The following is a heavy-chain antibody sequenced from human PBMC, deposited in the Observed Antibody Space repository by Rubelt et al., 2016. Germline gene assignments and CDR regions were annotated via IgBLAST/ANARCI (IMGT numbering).Heavy chain of an antibody. D-gene: IGHD1-7*01. Sequence: QLQLQESGPGLVKPSETLSLTCTVSGGSISSSSYYWGWIRQPPGKGLEWIGSLYYCGSTYYNPSLKSRVTISVDTSKNQFSRKLSSVTAADTAVYYCARGHGELQGYYYGMDVWGQGTTVTVSS. V-gene: IGHV4-39*07. CDR2: LYYCGST. CDR1: GGSISSSSYY. J-gene: IGHJ6*02. CDR3: ARGHGELQGYYYGMDV.